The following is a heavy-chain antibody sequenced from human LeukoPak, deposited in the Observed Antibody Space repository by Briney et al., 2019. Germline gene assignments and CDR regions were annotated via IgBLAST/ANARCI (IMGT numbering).Heavy chain of an antibody. CDR2: IKQDGSEK. CDR3: ARGRGSSSWYTKSF. D-gene: IGHD6-13*01. V-gene: IGHV3-7*01. CDR1: GFTFSSYS. J-gene: IGHJ4*02. Sequence: PGGSLRLSCAASGFTFSSYSMNWVRQAPGKGLEWVANIKQDGSEKYYVDSVKGRFTISRDNAKNSLYLQMNSLRAEDTAVYYCARGRGSSSWYTKSFWGQGTLVTVSS.